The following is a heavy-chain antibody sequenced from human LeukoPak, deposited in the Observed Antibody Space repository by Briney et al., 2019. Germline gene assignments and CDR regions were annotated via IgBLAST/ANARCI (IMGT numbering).Heavy chain of an antibody. J-gene: IGHJ3*02. D-gene: IGHD3-22*01. V-gene: IGHV4-39*01. CDR1: GGSISSSSYY. CDR3: ARNPAYDSSGYYYVWQSQSDAFDI. Sequence: SETLSLTCTVSGGSISSSSYYWGWIRQPPGKGLEWIGSIYYSGSTYYNPSLKSRVTISVDTSKNQFSLKLSSVTAADTAVYYCARNPAYDSSGYYYVWQSQSDAFDIWGQGTMVTVSS. CDR2: IYYSGST.